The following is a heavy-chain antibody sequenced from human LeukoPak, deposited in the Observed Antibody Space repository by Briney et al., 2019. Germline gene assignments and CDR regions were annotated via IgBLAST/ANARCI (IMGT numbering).Heavy chain of an antibody. CDR2: ISSSGNAI. V-gene: IGHV3-48*03. Sequence: SGGSLRLSCAASGFPFSSYEMNWVRQAPGKGLEWVSYISSSGNAIYYADSVKGRFTISRDNSKNTLYLQMNSLRAEDTAVYYCAKDLSKGLLYRRGMYYFDYWGQGTLVTVSS. J-gene: IGHJ4*02. CDR3: AKDLSKGLLYRRGMYYFDY. D-gene: IGHD3-10*01. CDR1: GFPFSSYE.